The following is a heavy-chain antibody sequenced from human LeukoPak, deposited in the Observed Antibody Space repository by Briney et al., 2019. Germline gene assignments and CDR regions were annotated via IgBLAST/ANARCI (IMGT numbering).Heavy chain of an antibody. Sequence: ASVEVSCKASGGTFSSYAISWVRQAPGQGLEWMGGIIPIFGTANYAQKFQGRVTITTDESTSTAYMELSSLRSEDTAVYYCARDEAGTGYFDYWGQGTLVTVSS. CDR3: ARDEAGTGYFDY. V-gene: IGHV1-69*05. CDR2: IIPIFGTA. J-gene: IGHJ4*02. CDR1: GGTFSSYA. D-gene: IGHD6-19*01.